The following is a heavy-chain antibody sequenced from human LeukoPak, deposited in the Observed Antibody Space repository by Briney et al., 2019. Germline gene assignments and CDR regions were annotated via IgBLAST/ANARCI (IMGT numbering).Heavy chain of an antibody. J-gene: IGHJ5*02. V-gene: IGHV6-1*01. CDR3: ARGSIAVAVRYNWFDP. CDR2: TYYRSKWYN. CDR1: GDSVSNNSAA. D-gene: IGHD6-19*01. Sequence: SQTLSLTFAISGDSVSNNSAAWNWIRQSPSRGLEWLGSTYYRSKWYNDYAVSVKSRITINPDTSKNQFSLQLNSVTPEDTAVYYCARGSIAVAVRYNWFDPWGQGTLVTVSS.